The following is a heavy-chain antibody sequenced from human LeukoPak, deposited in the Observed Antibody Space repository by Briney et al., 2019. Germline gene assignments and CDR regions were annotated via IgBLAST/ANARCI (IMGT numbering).Heavy chain of an antibody. V-gene: IGHV3-33*01. D-gene: IGHD6-19*01. CDR3: ARAEKIAVAGMGYYFDY. CDR1: GFTFSSNG. Sequence: GGSLRLSCVASGFTFSSNGMHWVRQAPGKGLEWEAVIWYDGSNKYYADSVKGRFTISRDNSKNTLYLQMNSLRAEDTAVYYCARAEKIAVAGMGYYFDYWGQGTLVTVSS. J-gene: IGHJ4*02. CDR2: IWYDGSNK.